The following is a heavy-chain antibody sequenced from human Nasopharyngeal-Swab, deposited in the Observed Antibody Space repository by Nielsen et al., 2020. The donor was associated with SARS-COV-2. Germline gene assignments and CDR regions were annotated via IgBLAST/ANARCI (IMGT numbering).Heavy chain of an antibody. J-gene: IGHJ6*02. CDR2: ISPYNGNT. D-gene: IGHD3-16*02. CDR1: GYMFISDN. Sequence: ASVKVSCKASGYMFISDNINWVRQAPGQGLEWMGRISPYNGNTRYAQSLQGRITLTTETSTSTAYMEVRDLRSDDTAIYYCARAPESSGAEYMFIVYNYYGLDVWGQGTTVTVS. V-gene: IGHV1-18*04. CDR3: ARAPESSGAEYMFIVYNYYGLDV.